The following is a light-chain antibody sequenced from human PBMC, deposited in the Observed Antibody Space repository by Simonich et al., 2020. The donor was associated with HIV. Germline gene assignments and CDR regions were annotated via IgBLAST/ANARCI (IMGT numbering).Light chain of an antibody. V-gene: IGLV2-23*02. J-gene: IGLJ2*01. CDR1: SSDVGGYHY. CDR2: DVR. CDR3: CSYARRSTLV. Sequence: QSALTQPASVSGSPGQSVTISCTGTSSDVGGYHYVSWYQQRPGKAPKRMIYDVRKRPSGVSNSFSASKSGNTASLTISGLQTEDEADYYCCSYARRSTLVFGGGTKLTVL.